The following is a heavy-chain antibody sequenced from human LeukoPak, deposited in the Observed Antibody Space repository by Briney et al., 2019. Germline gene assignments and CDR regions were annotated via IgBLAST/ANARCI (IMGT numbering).Heavy chain of an antibody. CDR1: GGTFSSYA. V-gene: IGHV1-69*05. CDR2: IIPIFGTA. CDR3: ARGHWTISHRYYMDV. Sequence: SVKVSCKASGGTFSSYAISWVRQAPGQGLEWMGGIIPIFGTANYAQKFQGRVTITTDEPTSTAYMELSSLRSEDTAVYYCARGHWTISHRYYMDVWGKGTTVTVSS. J-gene: IGHJ6*03. D-gene: IGHD5-24*01.